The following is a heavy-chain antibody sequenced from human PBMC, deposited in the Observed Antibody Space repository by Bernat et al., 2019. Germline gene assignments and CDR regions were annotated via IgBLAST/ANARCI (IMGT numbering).Heavy chain of an antibody. D-gene: IGHD3-16*02. J-gene: IGHJ3*02. CDR1: GFTFSDYY. CDR3: ARDYDYVWGSYRYVAFDI. Sequence: QVQLVESGGGLVKPGGSLRLSCAASGFTFSDYYMSWIRQAPGKGLEWVSYISSSSSYTNYADSVKGRFTISRDNAKNSLYLQMNSLRAEDTAVYYCARDYDYVWGSYRYVAFDIWGRGTMVTVSS. CDR2: ISSSSSYT. V-gene: IGHV3-11*05.